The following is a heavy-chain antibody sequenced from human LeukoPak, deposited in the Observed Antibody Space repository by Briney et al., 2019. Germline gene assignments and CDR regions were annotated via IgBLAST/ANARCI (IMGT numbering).Heavy chain of an antibody. CDR2: ISYDGSNK. V-gene: IGHV3-30*18. CDR3: AKDRLTGYPSYYFDY. CDR1: GFTFSSYG. Sequence: GGSLRLSCAASGFTFSSYGMHWVRQAPGKGLEWVAAISYDGSNKYYADSVKGRFTISRDNSKNTLYLQMNSLRAEDTAVYYCAKDRLTGYPSYYFDYWGQGTLVTVSS. J-gene: IGHJ4*02. D-gene: IGHD3-9*01.